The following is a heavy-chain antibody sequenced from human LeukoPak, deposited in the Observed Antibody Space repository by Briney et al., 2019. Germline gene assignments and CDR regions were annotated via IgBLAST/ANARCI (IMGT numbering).Heavy chain of an antibody. CDR2: MNPNSGNT. D-gene: IGHD2/OR15-2a*01. J-gene: IGHJ6*03. V-gene: IGHV1-8*01. CDR1: GYTFTSYD. Sequence: GASVTVSCKASGYTFTSYDINWVRQATGQGLEWMGWMNPNSGNTGYAQKFQGRVTMTRNTSISTAYMELSSLRSEDTAVYYCAREGFSRAYYYYYYMDVWGKGTTVTVSS. CDR3: AREGFSRAYYYYYYMDV.